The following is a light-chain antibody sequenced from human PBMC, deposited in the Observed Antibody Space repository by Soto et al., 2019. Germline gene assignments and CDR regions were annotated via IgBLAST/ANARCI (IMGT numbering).Light chain of an antibody. CDR3: QQRSNWPIT. CDR1: QSVSSY. CDR2: DAS. Sequence: EIVLTQSQATLSLSPGERATRSCRASQSVSSYLAWFQQKPGQAPRLLIYDASNRAPGIPARFSGSGSGTDFTLTIRSLEPADFAVYYCQQRSNWPITFGQGTRLAI. V-gene: IGKV3-11*01. J-gene: IGKJ5*01.